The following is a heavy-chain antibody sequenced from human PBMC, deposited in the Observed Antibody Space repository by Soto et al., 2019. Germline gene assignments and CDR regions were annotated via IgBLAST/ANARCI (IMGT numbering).Heavy chain of an antibody. CDR1: GFSLTTSGVG. CDR3: AGAKYSDFSNGFGGGFDP. D-gene: IGHD3-3*01. CDR2: VYWDDDK. J-gene: IGHJ5*02. V-gene: IGHV2-5*02. Sequence: QITLKESGPTLVNPTQTLTLTCTFSGFSLTTSGVGVGWVRQPPGKALEWLAVVYWDDDKRYNPSLRTRHTITTDTSKNQVFLTLTNMDPVDTATYFCAGAKYSDFSNGFGGGFDPWGQGTLVTVSS.